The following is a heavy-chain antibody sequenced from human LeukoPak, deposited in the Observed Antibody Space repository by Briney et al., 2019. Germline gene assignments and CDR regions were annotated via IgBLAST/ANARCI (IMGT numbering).Heavy chain of an antibody. J-gene: IGHJ5*02. V-gene: IGHV4-30-2*01. Sequence: SQTLSLTCTVSGGSISSGGYYWSWIRQPPGKGLEWIGYIYHSGSTYYNPSLKSRVTISVDRSKNQFSLKLSSVTAADTAVYYCARFQREKTTPGAAGLVVPAAIAGFDPWGQGTLVTVSS. CDR1: GGSISSGGYY. CDR2: IYHSGST. D-gene: IGHD2-2*02. CDR3: ARFQREKTTPGAAGLVVPAAIAGFDP.